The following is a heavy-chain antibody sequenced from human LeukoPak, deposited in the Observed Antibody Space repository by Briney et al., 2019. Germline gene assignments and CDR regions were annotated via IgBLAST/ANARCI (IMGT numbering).Heavy chain of an antibody. V-gene: IGHV1-69*05. CDR2: FIPIFGTA. D-gene: IGHD2-15*01. Sequence: GASVKVSCKPSGGTFSSYAISWVRQAPGQGLEWMGRFIPIFGTANYAQEVQGRITITTDESSRTAYMELSSLRSEDTAVYYWARAMSMGYCSGGSCYPAINWFDPWGQGTLVTVSS. CDR1: GGTFSSYA. CDR3: ARAMSMGYCSGGSCYPAINWFDP. J-gene: IGHJ5*02.